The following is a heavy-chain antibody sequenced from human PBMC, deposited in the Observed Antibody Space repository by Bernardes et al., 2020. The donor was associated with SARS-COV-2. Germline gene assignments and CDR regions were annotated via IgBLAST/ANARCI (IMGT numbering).Heavy chain of an antibody. J-gene: IGHJ5*01. Sequence: GGSLRLSCAASGLTFTSYAMSWVRQAPGKGLEWVSGISGGGVMTYDAESVKGRFTISRDNSKNTLFLQMESLRAEDTDIYYCAKMRSTNGGLFLDKLDSWGQGSLVTFSS. D-gene: IGHD2-8*01. CDR2: ISGGGVMT. CDR1: GLTFTSYA. V-gene: IGHV3-23*01. CDR3: AKMRSTNGGLFLDKLDS.